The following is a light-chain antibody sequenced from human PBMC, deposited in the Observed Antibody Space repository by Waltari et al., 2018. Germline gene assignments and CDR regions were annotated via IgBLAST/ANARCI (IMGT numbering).Light chain of an antibody. V-gene: IGLV1-47*01. CDR3: AAWDDSLRAWV. CDR2: RNT. CDR1: NSNLGRNS. Sequence: QSVLIQSPSASATPGQRVTISCSGSNSNLGRNSVCRYQPPPGTAPELHIYRNTQRPSGVPDRFSGSKSDTSASLAISGLRSEDEADYYCAAWDDSLRAWVFGGGTKLTVL. J-gene: IGLJ3*02.